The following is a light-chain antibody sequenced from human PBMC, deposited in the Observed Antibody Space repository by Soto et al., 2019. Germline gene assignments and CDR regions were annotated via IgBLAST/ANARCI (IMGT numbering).Light chain of an antibody. J-gene: IGLJ3*02. CDR1: SSNIGAGFD. Sequence: QLVLTQPPSVSGAPGQRVTISCTGSSSNIGAGFDVHWYQQFPGTAPKLLIYGNSNRPSGVPDRFSGSKSGTSASLAITGLQAEDEADYYCQSYDNTLSGSGVFGGGTKVTVL. CDR3: QSYDNTLSGSGV. V-gene: IGLV1-40*01. CDR2: GNS.